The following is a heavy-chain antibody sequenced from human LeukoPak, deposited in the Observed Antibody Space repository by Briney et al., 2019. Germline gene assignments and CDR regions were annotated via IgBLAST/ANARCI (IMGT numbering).Heavy chain of an antibody. Sequence: VASVKVSCKASGYTFTSYDINWVRQATGQGLEWMGWMNPNSGNTGYAQKFQGRVTMTRNTSISTAYMGLSSLRSEDTAVYYCARGQYYDFWSGYYSYYGMDVWGQGTTVTVSS. CDR2: MNPNSGNT. CDR1: GYTFTSYD. CDR3: ARGQYYDFWSGYYSYYGMDV. J-gene: IGHJ6*02. V-gene: IGHV1-8*01. D-gene: IGHD3-3*01.